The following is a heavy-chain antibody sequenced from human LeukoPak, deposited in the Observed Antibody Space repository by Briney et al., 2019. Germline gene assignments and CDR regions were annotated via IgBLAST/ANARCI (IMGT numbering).Heavy chain of an antibody. V-gene: IGHV4-59*01. CDR1: GGSISSYY. CDR3: AREPPGDYGGNYFDY. CDR2: IYYSGST. Sequence: SETLSLTCTVSGGSISSYYWSWIRQPPGKGQEWIGYIYYSGSTNYNPSLKSRVTISVDTSKNQFSLKLSSVTAADTAVYYCAREPPGDYGGNYFDYWGQGTLVTVSS. D-gene: IGHD4-23*01. J-gene: IGHJ4*02.